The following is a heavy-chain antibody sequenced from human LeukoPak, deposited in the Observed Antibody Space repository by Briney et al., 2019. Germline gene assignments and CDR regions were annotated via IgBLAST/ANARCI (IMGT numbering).Heavy chain of an antibody. V-gene: IGHV4-59*01. D-gene: IGHD1-26*01. CDR2: IYYSGST. J-gene: IGHJ6*03. CDR1: GGSISSYY. Sequence: PSETLSLTCTVSGGSISSYYWSWIRQPPGKGLEWIGYIYYSGSTNYNPSLKRRATISLDTSQNQFSLELSSVTAADAAVYYCARGNSGSYSRAYYYYYYMDVWGKGTTVTISS. CDR3: ARGNSGSYSRAYYYYYYMDV.